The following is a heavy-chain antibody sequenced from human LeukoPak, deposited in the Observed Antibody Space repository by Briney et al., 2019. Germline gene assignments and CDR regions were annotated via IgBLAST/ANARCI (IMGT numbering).Heavy chain of an antibody. Sequence: SETPSLTCAVYGGSFSGYYWSWIRQPPGKGLEWIGEINHSGSTNYNPSLKSRVTISVDTSKNQFSLKLSSVTAADTAVYYCARAHGSAFDIWGQGTMVTVSS. J-gene: IGHJ3*02. CDR1: GGSFSGYY. D-gene: IGHD3-10*01. V-gene: IGHV4-34*01. CDR2: INHSGST. CDR3: ARAHGSAFDI.